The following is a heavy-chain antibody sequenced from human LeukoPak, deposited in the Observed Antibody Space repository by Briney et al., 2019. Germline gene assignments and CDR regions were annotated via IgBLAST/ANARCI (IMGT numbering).Heavy chain of an antibody. D-gene: IGHD4-17*01. CDR2: INPNSGGT. V-gene: IGHV1-2*02. Sequence: ASVKVSCKASGGTFSSYAISWVRQAPGQGLEWMGWINPNSGGTNYAQKFQGRVTMTRDTSISTAYMELSRLRSDDTAVYYCARGHPFYGDYDYFDYWGQGTLVTVSS. J-gene: IGHJ4*02. CDR1: GGTFSSYA. CDR3: ARGHPFYGDYDYFDY.